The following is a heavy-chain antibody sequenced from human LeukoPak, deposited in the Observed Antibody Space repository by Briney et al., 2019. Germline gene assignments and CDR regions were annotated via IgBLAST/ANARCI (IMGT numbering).Heavy chain of an antibody. V-gene: IGHV1-24*01. CDR1: GSMFTELS. D-gene: IGHD6-19*01. J-gene: IGHJ5*02. Sequence: ASVKVSCKVSGSMFTELSMHWVRQAPGKGLKWMGGFHPEDGETIYAQKFQGRVTMTEDSSTDTAYMELSSLRSEDTAVYYCAIVLAVGVVDWFDPWGQGTLVTVSS. CDR2: FHPEDGET. CDR3: AIVLAVGVVDWFDP.